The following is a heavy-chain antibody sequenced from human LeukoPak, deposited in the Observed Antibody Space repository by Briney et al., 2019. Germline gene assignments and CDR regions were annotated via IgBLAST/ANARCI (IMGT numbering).Heavy chain of an antibody. CDR2: INHRGNT. V-gene: IGHV4-34*01. J-gene: IGHJ4*02. Sequence: SETLSLTFAVYGGSFRGYYLSWIRQPPGKGVEGIGEINHRGNTNYNPSLNSRVTISVDTSKNQFSLKLSSVTAADTAVYYCARGSRWAARPLKYWGQGTLVTVSS. CDR3: ARGSRWAARPLKY. D-gene: IGHD6-6*01. CDR1: GGSFRGYY.